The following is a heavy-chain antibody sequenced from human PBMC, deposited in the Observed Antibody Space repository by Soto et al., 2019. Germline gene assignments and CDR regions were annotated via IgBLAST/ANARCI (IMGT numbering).Heavy chain of an antibody. D-gene: IGHD2-2*01. CDR1: GFAFDDYG. J-gene: IGHJ4*02. CDR2: VNWNGASA. V-gene: IGHV3-20*04. CDR3: ARGAYCRATSCYLFFAH. Sequence: EVQLVESGGGVVRPGGSLRLSCVGSGFAFDDYGMSWVRQTPGKGLEWVSGVNWNGASAGYADSVKGRFTISRDNAKNSLYLQMNNLRAEDTAFYYCARGAYCRATSCYLFFAHWGQGTLVTVSS.